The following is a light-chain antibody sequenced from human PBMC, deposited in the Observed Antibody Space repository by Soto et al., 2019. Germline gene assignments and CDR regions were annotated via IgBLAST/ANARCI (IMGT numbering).Light chain of an antibody. CDR2: DAS. Sequence: EIVLPQSPATLSLSPGESATLSCGASQGVISAYLAWYQQKPGLAPRLLIYDASSRATGIPDRFSGSGSGTDFTLTISSLESEDFAVYYCQQYGTSPITFGQGTRLEIK. CDR3: QQYGTSPIT. V-gene: IGKV3D-20*01. CDR1: QGVISAY. J-gene: IGKJ5*01.